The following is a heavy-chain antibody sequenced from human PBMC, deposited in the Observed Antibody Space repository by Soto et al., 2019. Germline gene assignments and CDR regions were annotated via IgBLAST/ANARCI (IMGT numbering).Heavy chain of an antibody. CDR1: GGSISSYY. CDR2: IYYSGST. D-gene: IGHD6-13*01. CDR3: ASDPTGIAAAFDY. J-gene: IGHJ4*02. Sequence: QVQLQESGPGLVKPSETLSLTCTVSGGSISSYYWSWIRQPPGKGLEWIGYIYYSGSTNYNPSLKSRVTISVDTSKNQFSLTLSSVTAADTAVYYCASDPTGIAAAFDYWGQGTLVTVSS. V-gene: IGHV4-59*01.